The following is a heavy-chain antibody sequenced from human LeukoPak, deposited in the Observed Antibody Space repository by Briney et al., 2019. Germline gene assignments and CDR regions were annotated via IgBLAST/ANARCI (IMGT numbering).Heavy chain of an antibody. V-gene: IGHV4-39*07. Sequence: SETLSLTCTVSGGSISRSSHYWGWIRQPPRKGLEWIGSIYYSGSTYYNPSLKSRVTISVDISKAQFSLRLSSVTAADTALYYCARGGAGDAFDIWGQGTVVTVSS. J-gene: IGHJ3*02. CDR2: IYYSGST. CDR1: GGSISRSSHY. CDR3: ARGGAGDAFDI.